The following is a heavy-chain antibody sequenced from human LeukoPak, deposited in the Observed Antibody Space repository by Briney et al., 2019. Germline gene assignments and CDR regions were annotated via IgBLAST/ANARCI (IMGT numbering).Heavy chain of an antibody. D-gene: IGHD4-17*01. CDR2: TSSGSSWI. J-gene: IGHJ4*02. Sequence: GGSLRLSCAASGFTFSDYSMNWVRQTPGKGLEWVASTSSGSSWIYYADSVRGRFTISRDNAKNLLYLQMNSLRAEDTALYYCARGNDYGDLLFWGQGTLVTVSS. CDR3: ARGNDYGDLLF. V-gene: IGHV3-21*04. CDR1: GFTFSDYS.